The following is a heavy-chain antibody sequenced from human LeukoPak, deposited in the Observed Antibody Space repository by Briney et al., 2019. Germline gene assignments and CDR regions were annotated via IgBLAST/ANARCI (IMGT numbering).Heavy chain of an antibody. CDR1: GGTFSSYA. D-gene: IGHD2-2*01. J-gene: IGHJ4*02. Sequence: SVKVSCKASGGTFSSYAITWVRQAPGQGLEWMGGIIPIFGTASYPQNFQGRVTITTDESTTTAYMELSSLRSEDTAVYYCARGYCSSASCNHFDYWGQGTLVTVSS. V-gene: IGHV1-69*05. CDR2: IIPIFGTA. CDR3: ARGYCSSASCNHFDY.